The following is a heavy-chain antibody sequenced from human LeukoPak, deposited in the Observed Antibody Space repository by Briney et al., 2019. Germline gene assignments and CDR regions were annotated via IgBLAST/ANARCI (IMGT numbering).Heavy chain of an antibody. CDR2: INHSGST. J-gene: IGHJ5*02. CDR3: ARGSYSSSWTGTWFDP. Sequence: PSETLSLTCAVYGGSFSGYYWSWIRQPPGKGLEWIGEINHSGSTNYNPSLKSRVTISVDTSKNQFSLKLSSVAAADTAVYYCARGSYSSSWTGTWFDPWGQGTLVTVSS. D-gene: IGHD6-13*01. CDR1: GGSFSGYY. V-gene: IGHV4-34*01.